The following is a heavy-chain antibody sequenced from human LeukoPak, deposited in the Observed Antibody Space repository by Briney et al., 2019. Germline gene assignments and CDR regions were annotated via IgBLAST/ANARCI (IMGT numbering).Heavy chain of an antibody. CDR3: ARGYCSGGSCYKDAFDI. J-gene: IGHJ3*02. V-gene: IGHV4-59*12. D-gene: IGHD2-15*01. Sequence: SETLSLTCTVSGGSISSYYWSWIRQPPGKGLEWIGYIYHSGSTYYNPSLKSRVTISVDRSKNQFSLKLSSVTAADTAVYYCARGYCSGGSCYKDAFDIWGQGTMVTVSS. CDR2: IYHSGST. CDR1: GGSISSYY.